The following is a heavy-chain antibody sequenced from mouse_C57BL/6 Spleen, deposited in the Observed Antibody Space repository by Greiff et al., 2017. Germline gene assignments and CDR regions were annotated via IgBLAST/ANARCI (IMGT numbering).Heavy chain of an antibody. CDR3: ARRDGYSLWALAD. J-gene: IGHJ3*01. Sequence: QVQLKESGAELMKPGASVKLSCKATGYTFTGYWIEWVKQRPGHGLEWIGGLLPGSGSTNYNEKFKGKATITAEKSSNTAYMHLSRLTSEDSAIYYCARRDGYSLWALADWGQGTLVTVSA. CDR2: LLPGSGST. V-gene: IGHV1-9*01. D-gene: IGHD2-3*01. CDR1: GYTFTGYW.